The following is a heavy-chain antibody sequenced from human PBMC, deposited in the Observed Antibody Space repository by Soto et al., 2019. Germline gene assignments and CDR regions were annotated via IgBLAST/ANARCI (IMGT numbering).Heavy chain of an antibody. J-gene: IGHJ6*03. CDR2: ISAYNGNT. D-gene: IGHD2-2*01. Sequence: ASVKVSCKASGYTFTSYGISWVRQAPGQGLEWMGWISAYNGNTNYAQKLQGRVTMTTDTSTSTAYMELRSLRSDDTAVYYCARDMHCSSTSCYFGYYYYYMDVWGKGTTVTVSS. CDR1: GYTFTSYG. CDR3: ARDMHCSSTSCYFGYYYYYMDV. V-gene: IGHV1-18*01.